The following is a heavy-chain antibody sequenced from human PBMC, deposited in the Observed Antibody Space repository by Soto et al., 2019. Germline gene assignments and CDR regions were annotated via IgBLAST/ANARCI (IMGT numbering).Heavy chain of an antibody. J-gene: IGHJ4*02. D-gene: IGHD3-3*01. Sequence: PSETLSLTCAVYGGSFSGYYWSWIRQPPGKGLEWIGEINHSGSTNYNPSLKSRVTISVDTSKSQFSLKLSSVTAADTAVYYCARGVTIFGVVIILSYFDYWGQGTLVTVSS. CDR3: ARGVTIFGVVIILSYFDY. CDR2: INHSGST. CDR1: GGSFSGYY. V-gene: IGHV4-34*01.